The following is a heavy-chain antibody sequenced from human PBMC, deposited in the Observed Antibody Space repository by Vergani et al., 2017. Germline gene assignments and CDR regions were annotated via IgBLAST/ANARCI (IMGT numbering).Heavy chain of an antibody. CDR3: ARAEYSSSPGYYYYYMDV. CDR2: ISGSGGST. CDR1: GFTFSSYA. D-gene: IGHD6-6*01. J-gene: IGHJ6*03. V-gene: IGHV3-23*01. Sequence: EVQLLESGGGLVQPGGSLRLSCAASGFTFSSYAMSWVRQAPGKGLEWVSAISGSGGSTYYADSVKGRFTISRDNSKNTLYLQMNSLRAEDTAVYYCARAEYSSSPGYYYYYMDVWGKGTTVTVSS.